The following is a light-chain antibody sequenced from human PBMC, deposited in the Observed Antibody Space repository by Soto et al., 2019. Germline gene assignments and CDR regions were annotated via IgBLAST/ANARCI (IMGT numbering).Light chain of an antibody. CDR3: QQYNNWPRWT. CDR1: QSVSSN. V-gene: IGKV3-15*01. Sequence: EIVMTQSPATLSVSPGESATLSCRASQSVSSNLAWYQQNPGHAPRLLIYGASTRATGIPARFSGSGSGTEFTLTISSLQSEDFAVYYCQQYNNWPRWTFGQGTTVEIK. J-gene: IGKJ1*01. CDR2: GAS.